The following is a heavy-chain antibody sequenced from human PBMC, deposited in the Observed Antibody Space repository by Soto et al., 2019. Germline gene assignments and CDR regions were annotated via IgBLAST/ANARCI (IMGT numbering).Heavy chain of an antibody. V-gene: IGHV3-33*01. CDR3: ASTYSSGSYRAAVLDY. CDR2: IWYDGSNK. Sequence: PGGSLRLSCAASGFTFSSCGMHWVRQAPCKGLEWVAVIWYDGSNKYYADSVKGRFTISRDNSKNTLYLQMNSLRAEDTAVYYCASTYSSGSYRAAVLDYWGQGTLVTVSS. D-gene: IGHD3-10*01. CDR1: GFTFSSCG. J-gene: IGHJ4*02.